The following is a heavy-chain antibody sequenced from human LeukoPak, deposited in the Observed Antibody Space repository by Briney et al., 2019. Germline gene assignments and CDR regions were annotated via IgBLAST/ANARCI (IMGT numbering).Heavy chain of an antibody. CDR3: AKVLGIDF. Sequence: PGGSLRLSCAASGFTFSTYGMHWVRQAPGKGLEWVAFVRYDGSNEYYADSVRGRFTISRDNSKNTLYLQMNSQRAEDTGVYYCAKVLGIDFWGQGTLVTVSS. CDR2: VRYDGSNE. J-gene: IGHJ4*02. CDR1: GFTFSTYG. V-gene: IGHV3-30*02.